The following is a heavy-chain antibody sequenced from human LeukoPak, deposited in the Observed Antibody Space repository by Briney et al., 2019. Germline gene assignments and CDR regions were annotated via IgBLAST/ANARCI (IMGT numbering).Heavy chain of an antibody. CDR1: GFVFSDYT. J-gene: IGHJ4*01. CDR3: ARDGLGSYDY. Sequence: GGSLRLSCAASGFVFSDYTINWVRQARGKGLEWVSSISSNSRYIYYADLVKGRLTVSRDNAKNSVYLQMNNLRVEDTAVYYCARDGLGSYDYWGHGTLVTVSS. D-gene: IGHD3-10*01. V-gene: IGHV3-21*01. CDR2: ISSNSRYI.